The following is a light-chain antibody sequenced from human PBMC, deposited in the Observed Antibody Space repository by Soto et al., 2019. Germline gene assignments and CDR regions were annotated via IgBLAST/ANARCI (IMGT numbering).Light chain of an antibody. CDR3: SSYTSSSTLNV. J-gene: IGLJ1*01. CDR1: SSDVGAYNF. V-gene: IGLV2-14*01. Sequence: QSALTQPASVSGSPGQSITISCTGTSSDVGAYNFVSWHQQHPGKAPKLMIYEVSNRPSGVSNRFSGSKSGNTASLTISGLQAEDEADYYCSSYTSSSTLNVFGTGTKVTVL. CDR2: EVS.